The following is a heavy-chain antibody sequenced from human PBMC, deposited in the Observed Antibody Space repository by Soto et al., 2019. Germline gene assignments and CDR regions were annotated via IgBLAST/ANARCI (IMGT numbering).Heavy chain of an antibody. V-gene: IGHV4-30-4*01. J-gene: IGHJ4*02. CDR2: IYYSGST. CDR3: ARYPLRPPSNYYFDY. CDR1: GGSISSGDYY. Sequence: SETLSLTCTVSGGSISSGDYYWSWIRQPPGKGLEWIGYIYYSGSTYYNPSLKSRVTISVDTSKNQFSLKLSSVTAADTAVYYCARYPLRPPSNYYFDYWGQGTLVTVSS.